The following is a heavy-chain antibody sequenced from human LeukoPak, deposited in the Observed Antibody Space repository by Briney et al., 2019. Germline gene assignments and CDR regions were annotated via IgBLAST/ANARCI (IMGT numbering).Heavy chain of an antibody. CDR3: AREVGQLDGDWFDP. J-gene: IGHJ5*02. Sequence: SETLSLTCTVSGDSISSYYWSWIRQPPGKGLEWIGYIYYSGSTNYNPSLKSRVTISVDTSKSQFSLKLSSVTAADTAVYYCAREVGQLDGDWFDPWGQGTLVTVSS. D-gene: IGHD6-13*01. CDR2: IYYSGST. CDR1: GDSISSYY. V-gene: IGHV4-59*01.